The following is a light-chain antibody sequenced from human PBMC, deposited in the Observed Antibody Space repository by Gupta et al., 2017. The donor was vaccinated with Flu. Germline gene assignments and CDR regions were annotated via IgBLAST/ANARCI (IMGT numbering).Light chain of an antibody. Sequence: SYVLTQPPSVSVAPGQTARITWGGNNIGSISVHWYQHKPGQAPVLIVFDDTDRPSGIPERFSGSNSGNTASLTINRVEAGDEADYYCQVWDSSGDHPWVFGGGTKLTVL. V-gene: IGLV3-21*02. CDR1: NIGSIS. J-gene: IGLJ3*02. CDR2: DDT. CDR3: QVWDSSGDHPWV.